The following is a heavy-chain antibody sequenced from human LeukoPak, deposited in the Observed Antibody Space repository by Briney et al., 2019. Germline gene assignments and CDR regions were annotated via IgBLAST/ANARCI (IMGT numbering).Heavy chain of an antibody. D-gene: IGHD3-10*01. CDR2: IGTAGDT. CDR3: ARGNYYGSGSYFGY. CDR1: GFTFSSYD. V-gene: IGHV3-13*04. J-gene: IGHJ4*02. Sequence: GGSLRLSCAASGFTFSSYDMHWVRQATGKGLEWVAAIGTAGDTYYPGSVKGRFTISRENAKNSLYLQMNSLRAGDTAVYYCARGNYYGSGSYFGYWGQGTLVTVSS.